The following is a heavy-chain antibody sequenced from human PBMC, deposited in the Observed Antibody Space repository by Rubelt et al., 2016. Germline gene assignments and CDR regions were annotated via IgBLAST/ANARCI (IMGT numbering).Heavy chain of an antibody. CDR2: IHYSGST. J-gene: IGHJ4*02. V-gene: IGHV4-59*01. Sequence: QVQLQESGPGLVKPSETLSLTCTVSGGSISSYYWSWIRQPPGKGLEWIGYIHYSGSTNYNPSPMCRVPISVDTSKNQFALKRSSVTAADTAVYYWATDGAAVGTPRFDSWGQGTLVTVSS. CDR3: ATDGAAVGTPRFDS. D-gene: IGHD6-13*01. CDR1: GGSISSYY.